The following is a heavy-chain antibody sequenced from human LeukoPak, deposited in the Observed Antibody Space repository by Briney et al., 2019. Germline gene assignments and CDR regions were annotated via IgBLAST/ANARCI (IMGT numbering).Heavy chain of an antibody. CDR1: GFAFGDYA. CDR2: IRSKAYGATT. J-gene: IGHJ3*01. D-gene: IGHD2-8*01. CDR3: VRDKMAENDVLDV. V-gene: IGHV3-49*04. Sequence: GGSLRLSCTTSGFAFGDYAMSWVRQAPGKGLEWVGFIRSKAYGATTDYAASVKDRFIISRDDSKGIAYLQMDSLKTEDTAVYYCVRDKMAENDVLDVWGQGTMVTVSS.